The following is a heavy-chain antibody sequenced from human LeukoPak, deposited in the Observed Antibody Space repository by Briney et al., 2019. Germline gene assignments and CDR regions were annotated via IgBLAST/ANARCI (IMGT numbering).Heavy chain of an antibody. J-gene: IGHJ1*01. CDR2: ILSGGEK. CDR3: ARDTDYYGSGRQGYFDH. V-gene: IGHV3-66*01. CDR1: GFSISDNS. D-gene: IGHD3-10*01. Sequence: PGGPLRLSCPAPGFSISDNSMGWVRRPPGKGLEWVSLILSGGEKYSADSVKGRFAISKYNSKNTLHLQMNSLRVEDTAMYYCARDTDYYGSGRQGYFDHWGQGTLVTVSS.